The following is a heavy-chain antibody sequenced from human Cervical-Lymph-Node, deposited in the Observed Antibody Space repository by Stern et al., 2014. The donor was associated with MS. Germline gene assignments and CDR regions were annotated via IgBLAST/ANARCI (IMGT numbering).Heavy chain of an antibody. V-gene: IGHV2-5*01. J-gene: IGHJ5*02. Sequence: QITLKESGPTLVKPTQTLTLTCTFSGFSLSTSGVGVGWIRQPPGRALEWLAIIYGNDDKHYSPSLKSRLTITTDTSKNQVVLTMTNMDPVDTGTYYCAHRGSTMPRGFFDLGGQGILGTVSA. CDR1: GFSLSTSGVG. CDR3: AHRGSTMPRGFFDL. D-gene: IGHD3-10*01. CDR2: IYGNDDK.